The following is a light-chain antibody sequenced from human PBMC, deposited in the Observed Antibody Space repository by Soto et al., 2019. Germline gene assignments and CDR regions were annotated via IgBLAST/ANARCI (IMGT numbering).Light chain of an antibody. CDR3: QHRRT. CDR1: QSVGNY. V-gene: IGKV3-11*01. Sequence: EVVLTQSPATLSLYPGERATLSCRASQSVGNYLAWYQQKPGQAPRLLIYDASNRATGLPARFSGSGSGTDFTLTSSNLAPEDFAVYYCQHRRTFGPGTQVDIK. CDR2: DAS. J-gene: IGKJ3*01.